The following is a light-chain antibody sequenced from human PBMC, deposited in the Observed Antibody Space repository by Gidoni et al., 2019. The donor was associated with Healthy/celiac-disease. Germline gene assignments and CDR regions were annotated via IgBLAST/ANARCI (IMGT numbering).Light chain of an antibody. CDR2: GKN. CDR3: NSRDSSGNHVV. Sequence: SSEMTQDTAVSVALGQTVRITCQVDSLRSYYASWYQQKPGQAPVLVIYGKNNRPSGIPDRFSGSSSGNTASLTITGAQAEEEADYYCNSRDSSGNHVVFGGGTNLTVL. J-gene: IGLJ2*01. CDR1: SLRSYY. V-gene: IGLV3-19*01.